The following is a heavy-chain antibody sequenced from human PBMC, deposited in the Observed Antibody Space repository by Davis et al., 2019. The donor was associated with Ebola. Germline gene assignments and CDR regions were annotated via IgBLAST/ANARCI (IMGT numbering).Heavy chain of an antibody. D-gene: IGHD2-21*01. CDR1: GFTFSSYS. J-gene: IGHJ3*02. CDR3: ARALAYCGGDCYSPYAFDI. Sequence: PGGSLRPSSAASGFTFSSYSMNWVRQAPGKGLEWVSSISSSSSYIYYADSVKGRFTISRDNAKNSLYLQMNSLRAEDTAVYYCARALAYCGGDCYSPYAFDIWGQGTMVTVSS. V-gene: IGHV3-21*01. CDR2: ISSSSSYI.